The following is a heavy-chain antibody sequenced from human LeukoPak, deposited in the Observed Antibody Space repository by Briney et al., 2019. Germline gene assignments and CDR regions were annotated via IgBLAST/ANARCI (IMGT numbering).Heavy chain of an antibody. CDR2: IYYSGST. V-gene: IGHV4-59*01. CDR1: GGSISSYY. J-gene: IGHJ5*01. Sequence: SETLSLTCTVSGGSISSYYWSWIRQPPGKGLEWIGYIYYSGSTNYNPSLKSRVTISVDTSKNQFSLKLSSVTAADTAVCCYLTTRGEITVRGSCHTSGSWFDSRGPRTPFTVSS. CDR3: LTTRGEITVRGSCHTSGSWFDS. D-gene: IGHD2-15*01.